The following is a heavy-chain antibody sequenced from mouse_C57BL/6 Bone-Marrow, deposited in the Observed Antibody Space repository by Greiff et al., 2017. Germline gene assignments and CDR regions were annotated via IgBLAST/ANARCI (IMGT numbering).Heavy chain of an antibody. CDR2: IYPRSGNT. J-gene: IGHJ3*01. CDR3: ARRRGIAFAY. Sequence: VKLVESGAELARPGASVKLSCKASGYTFTSYGISWVKQRTGQGLEWIGEIYPRSGNTYYNEKFKGKATLTADKSSSTAYMELRSLTSEDSAVYFCARRRGIAFAYWGQGTLVTVSA. CDR1: GYTFTSYG. D-gene: IGHD2-14*01. V-gene: IGHV1-81*01.